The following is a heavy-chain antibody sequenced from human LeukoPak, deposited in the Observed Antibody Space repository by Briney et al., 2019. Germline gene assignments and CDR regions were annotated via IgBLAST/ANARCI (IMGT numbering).Heavy chain of an antibody. CDR2: INSDGSTT. J-gene: IGHJ6*02. Sequence: PGGSLRLSCAASGFTFSNYWMHWVRQAPGKGLVWVSRINSDGSTTSYADSVKGRFTISRDNAKNTLYLQMNGLRAEDTAVYYCARGFDGMDVWGQGTTVTVSS. V-gene: IGHV3-74*01. CDR3: ARGFDGMDV. CDR1: GFTFSNYW.